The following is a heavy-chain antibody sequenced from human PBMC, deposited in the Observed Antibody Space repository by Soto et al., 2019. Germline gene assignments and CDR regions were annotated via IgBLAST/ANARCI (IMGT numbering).Heavy chain of an antibody. CDR2: INPSGGST. J-gene: IGHJ5*02. D-gene: IGHD2-2*01. Sequence: APVKVSCKASGYTFTSYYMHWVRQAPGQGLEWMGIINPSGGSTSYAQKFQGRVTMTRDTSTSTVYMELSSLRSEDTAVYYCAXARYCSSTSCSRGWFDPWGQGTLVTVSS. CDR3: AXARYCSSTSCSRGWFDP. V-gene: IGHV1-46*01. CDR1: GYTFTSYY.